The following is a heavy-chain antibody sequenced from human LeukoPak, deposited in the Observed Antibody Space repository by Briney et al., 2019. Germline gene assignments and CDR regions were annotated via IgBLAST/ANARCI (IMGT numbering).Heavy chain of an antibody. D-gene: IGHD1-26*01. Sequence: GGSLRLSCETAGFTFSSYVMHWVRRTPGKGLEWVSGTSDRGDYTYYADSVKGRFTISRDNSKNTLYLQMNSLRAEDTALYFCAKKAQYNGNYPLDYWGQGTLVTVSS. V-gene: IGHV3-23*01. CDR2: TSDRGDYT. CDR3: AKKAQYNGNYPLDY. J-gene: IGHJ4*02. CDR1: GFTFSSYV.